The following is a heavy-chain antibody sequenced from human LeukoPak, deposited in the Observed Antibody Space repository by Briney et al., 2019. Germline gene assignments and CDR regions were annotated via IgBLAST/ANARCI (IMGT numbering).Heavy chain of an antibody. D-gene: IGHD1-1*01. Sequence: GGSLRLSCAASGFTFDDYAMQWVRQAPGKGLEWVSGISWNSGSMAYAESVRGRFTISRDNAKNSLYLQMNSLRLEDTAFYYCAASWTEVYWGQGILVTVSS. J-gene: IGHJ4*02. CDR2: ISWNSGSM. CDR3: AASWTEVY. V-gene: IGHV3-9*01. CDR1: GFTFDDYA.